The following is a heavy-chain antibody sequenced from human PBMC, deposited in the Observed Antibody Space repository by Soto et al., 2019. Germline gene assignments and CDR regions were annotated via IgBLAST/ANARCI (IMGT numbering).Heavy chain of an antibody. CDR2: IIPIFGTA. CDR1: GGTFSSYA. J-gene: IGHJ4*02. CDR3: ARDVGQQLDFDY. Sequence: GASVKVSCKASGGTFSSYAISWVRQAPGQGLEWMGGIIPIFGTANYAQKFQGRVTITADESTSTAYMELSSLRSEDTAVYYCARDVGQQLDFDYWGQGTLVTVSS. V-gene: IGHV1-69*13. D-gene: IGHD6-13*01.